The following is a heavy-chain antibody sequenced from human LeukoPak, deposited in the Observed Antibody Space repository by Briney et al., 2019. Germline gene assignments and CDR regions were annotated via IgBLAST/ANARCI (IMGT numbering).Heavy chain of an antibody. CDR3: ARDGWFSAFDI. J-gene: IGHJ3*02. V-gene: IGHV1-46*01. CDR2: INPSDDTT. D-gene: IGHD6-19*01. CDR1: GYTFTNYY. Sequence: ASVKVSCKAVGYTFTNYYIHWVRQAPGQGLEWMGIINPSDDTTKYAQKLQGRVTMTTDTSTSTAYMELRSLRSDDTAVYYCARDGWFSAFDIWGQGTMVTVSS.